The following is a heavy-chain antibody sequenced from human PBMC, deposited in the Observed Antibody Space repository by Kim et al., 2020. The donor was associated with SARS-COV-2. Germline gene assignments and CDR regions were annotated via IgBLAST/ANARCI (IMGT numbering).Heavy chain of an antibody. D-gene: IGHD3-16*01. CDR3: ARTWGGLGGTFDY. J-gene: IGHJ4*02. CDR1: GFTFSSYA. V-gene: IGHV3-30*04. CDR2: ISYDGSNK. Sequence: GGSLRLSCAASGFTFSSYAMHWVRQAPGKGLEWVAVISYDGSNKYYADSVKGRFTISRDNSKNTLYLQMNSLRAEDTAVYYCARTWGGLGGTFDYWGQGTLVTVSS.